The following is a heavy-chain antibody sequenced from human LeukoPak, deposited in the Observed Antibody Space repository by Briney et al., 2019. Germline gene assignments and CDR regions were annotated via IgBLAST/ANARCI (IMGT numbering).Heavy chain of an antibody. CDR1: GFSFSDYA. CDR3: AKDKRGGSDYVYFDY. CDR2: ASGDGSYT. D-gene: IGHD4-17*01. V-gene: IGHV3-23*01. J-gene: IGHJ4*02. Sequence: PGGSLRLSCAGSGFSFSDYAMNWVRQAPGKGPEWVATASGDGSYTRFPDSVRGRFTISRDNSKNTLYLQMSSLRVEDTAVYYCAKDKRGGSDYVYFDYWGRGTLVTVSS.